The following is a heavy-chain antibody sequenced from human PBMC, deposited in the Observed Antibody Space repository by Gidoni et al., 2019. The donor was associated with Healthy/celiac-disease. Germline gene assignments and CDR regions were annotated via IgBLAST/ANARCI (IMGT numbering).Heavy chain of an antibody. V-gene: IGHV3-30-3*01. J-gene: IGHJ2*01. Sequence: QVQLVESGGGVVQPGRSLRLSCPASGFTFSSYAMPWVRQAPGKWLEWVAVLSYDGSNKYYADSVKGRFTISRDNSKNTLYLQMNSLRAEDSAVYYCARESGYCSGGACSVYWSFDLWGRGTLVTVSS. CDR1: GFTFSSYA. CDR2: LSYDGSNK. CDR3: ARESGYCSGGACSVYWSFDL. D-gene: IGHD2-15*01.